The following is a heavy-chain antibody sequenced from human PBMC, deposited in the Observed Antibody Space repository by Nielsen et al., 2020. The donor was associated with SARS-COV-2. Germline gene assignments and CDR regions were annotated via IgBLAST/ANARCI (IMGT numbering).Heavy chain of an antibody. J-gene: IGHJ4*02. CDR1: GFTFDNFG. CDR2: IIGDGRSA. CDR3: AKVRRYNSGWYTGSDFDF. Sequence: GGSLRLSCAASGFTFDNFGMTWVRQAPGRGLEWVSAIIGDGRSAYYADSVKGRFTISRDNSKNNLYLQMNSLRAEDTAVYYCAKVRRYNSGWYTGSDFDFWGQGTLVTVSS. V-gene: IGHV3-23*01. D-gene: IGHD6-19*01.